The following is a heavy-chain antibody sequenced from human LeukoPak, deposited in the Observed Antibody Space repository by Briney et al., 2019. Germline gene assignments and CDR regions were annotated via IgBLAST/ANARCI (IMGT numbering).Heavy chain of an antibody. Sequence: SETLSLTCAVYGGSFSGYYWSWIRQPPGKGLEWIGEINHSGSTNYNPSLKSRVTISVDTSKNQFSLKLSSVTAADTAVYYCARRGRYYNWNYAVDYWGQGTLVTASS. CDR1: GGSFSGYY. D-gene: IGHD1-7*01. CDR3: ARRGRYYNWNYAVDY. CDR2: INHSGST. V-gene: IGHV4-34*01. J-gene: IGHJ4*02.